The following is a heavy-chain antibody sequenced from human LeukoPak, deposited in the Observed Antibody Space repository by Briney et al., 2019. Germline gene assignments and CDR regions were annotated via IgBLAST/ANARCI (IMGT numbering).Heavy chain of an antibody. Sequence: PGGSLRLSCAASGFTFSNYAMHWVRQAPGKGLEWVAVISYDGNNKYQADSAKGRFTISRDNSKNTLYLQMNSLRAEDTAVYYCARGAVTAPFYYYGLDVWGQGTTVTVSS. CDR3: ARGAVTAPFYYYGLDV. CDR1: GFTFSNYA. J-gene: IGHJ6*02. CDR2: ISYDGNNK. V-gene: IGHV3-30-3*01. D-gene: IGHD2-21*02.